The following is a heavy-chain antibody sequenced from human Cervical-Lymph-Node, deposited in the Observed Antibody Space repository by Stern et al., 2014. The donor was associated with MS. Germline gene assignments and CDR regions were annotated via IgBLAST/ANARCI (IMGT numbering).Heavy chain of an antibody. J-gene: IGHJ4*02. D-gene: IGHD4-17*01. Sequence: EVQLVQSGGGLVQPGGTLRLSCEASGFSFSNYNMNWVRQAPGKGLAWVSHISSHGTTIFYADSVKGRFTISRDNAKNSVFLQMNSLRSEDTAFYYCASWTVTTGFDYWGQGTLVTVSS. CDR3: ASWTVTTGFDY. CDR2: ISSHGTTI. V-gene: IGHV3-48*01. CDR1: GFSFSNYN.